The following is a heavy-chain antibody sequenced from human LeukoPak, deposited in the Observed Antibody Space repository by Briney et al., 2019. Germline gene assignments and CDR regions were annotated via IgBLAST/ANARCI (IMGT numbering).Heavy chain of an antibody. CDR3: ARDSVVVPASAHYYYMDV. D-gene: IGHD2-2*01. Sequence: ASVKVSCKASGYTFTSYGIIWVRQAPGQGLEWMGWISAYNGDTKYAQKFQGRVTMTTDTSTGTAYVELRSLRPDDTAVYYCARDSVVVPASAHYYYMDVWGKGTTVTVSS. J-gene: IGHJ6*03. V-gene: IGHV1-18*01. CDR1: GYTFTSYG. CDR2: ISAYNGDT.